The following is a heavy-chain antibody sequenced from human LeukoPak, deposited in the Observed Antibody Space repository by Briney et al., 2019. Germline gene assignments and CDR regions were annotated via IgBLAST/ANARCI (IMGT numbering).Heavy chain of an antibody. CDR2: ISYDGSNK. D-gene: IGHD6-19*01. CDR1: GSTFSSYG. Sequence: GRSLRLSCAASGSTFSSYGMHWVRQAPGKGLEWVAVISYDGSNKYYADSVKGRFTISRDNPKNTLYLQMNNLRAEDTAVYYCAKDGGSGWPLDEAFDIWGQGTTVTVSS. CDR3: AKDGGSGWPLDEAFDI. J-gene: IGHJ3*02. V-gene: IGHV3-30*18.